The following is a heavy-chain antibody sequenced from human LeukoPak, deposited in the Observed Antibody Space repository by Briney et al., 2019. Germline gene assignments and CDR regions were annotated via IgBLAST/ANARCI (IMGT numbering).Heavy chain of an antibody. D-gene: IGHD3-22*01. V-gene: IGHV4-31*03. J-gene: IGHJ4*02. CDR3: AREGYYYDSSGYYENIIDY. CDR2: IYYSGST. Sequence: SETLSLTCTVSSVSISSGGYYWSWIRQHPGKGLEWIGYIYYSGSTYYNPSLKSRVTISVDTSKNQFSLKLSSVTAADTAVYYCAREGYYYDSSGYYENIIDYWGQGTLVTVSS. CDR1: SVSISSGGYY.